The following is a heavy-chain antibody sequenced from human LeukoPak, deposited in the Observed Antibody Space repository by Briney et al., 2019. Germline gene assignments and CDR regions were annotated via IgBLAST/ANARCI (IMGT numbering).Heavy chain of an antibody. Sequence: SETLSLTCTVSGGSISSYYWSWIRQPAGKGLEWIGRIYTSGSTNYNPSLKSRVTISIDTSKNQFSLKLSSVTAADTAVYYCAREGKLTGYFGGLGFNYWGQGILVTVSS. V-gene: IGHV4-4*07. D-gene: IGHD6-19*01. CDR1: GGSISSYY. CDR3: AREGKLTGYFGGLGFNY. CDR2: IYTSGST. J-gene: IGHJ4*02.